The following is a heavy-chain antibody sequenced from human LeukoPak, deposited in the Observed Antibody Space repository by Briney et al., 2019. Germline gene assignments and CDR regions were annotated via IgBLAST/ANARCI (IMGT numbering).Heavy chain of an antibody. CDR2: IYHSGTT. CDR3: ARPENYGDYER. Sequence: SETLSLTCTVSGGSINSSSHYWGWIRQPPGKGLEWMGNIYHSGTTFYNPSLKSRVTIPAETSKNQFSLRLSSVTTIDTAIYYCARPENYGDYERWGQGTLVTVSS. J-gene: IGHJ4*02. CDR1: GGSINSSSHY. D-gene: IGHD4-17*01. V-gene: IGHV4-39*01.